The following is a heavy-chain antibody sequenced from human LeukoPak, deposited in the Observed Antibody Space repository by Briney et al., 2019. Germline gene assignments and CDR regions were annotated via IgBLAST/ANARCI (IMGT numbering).Heavy chain of an antibody. V-gene: IGHV4-34*01. Sequence: SETLSLTSAVYGGSFSGYYWSWIRQPPGKGLEWIGEINHSGSINYNPPLKSRVTISVETSKNQFSLKLSSVTAADTAVYYCATYYYGSGSHYNWFDPWGQGTLVTVSS. D-gene: IGHD3-10*01. CDR1: GGSFSGYY. CDR2: INHSGSI. J-gene: IGHJ5*02. CDR3: ATYYYGSGSHYNWFDP.